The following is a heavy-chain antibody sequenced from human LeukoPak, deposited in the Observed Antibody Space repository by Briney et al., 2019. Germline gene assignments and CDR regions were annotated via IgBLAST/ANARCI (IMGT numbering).Heavy chain of an antibody. V-gene: IGHV3-74*01. CDR3: ARGATYAYYQDY. CDR2: KYDASST. Sequence: DSXXTFSSXXXXXXXXXXXXXLVXVSRKYDASSTSYADSVKGRFTISRDNAKNTLYLQMNSLRAEDTAVYYCARGATYAYYQDYWGQGTLVTVSS. D-gene: IGHD1-26*01. J-gene: IGHJ4*02. CDR1: XXTFSSXX.